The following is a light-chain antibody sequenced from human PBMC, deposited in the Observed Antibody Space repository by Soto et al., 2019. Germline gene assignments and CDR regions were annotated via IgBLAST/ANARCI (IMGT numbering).Light chain of an antibody. CDR2: EVT. CDR1: SSDIGGYNY. Sequence: QSALTQPASVSGSPGQSITISCTGTSSDIGGYNYVSWFQQYPGKAPKVMICEVTNRPSGVSNRFSGSKSGNTASLTISGLQAEDEADYYCSSYTSTNTLIFGGGTKLTVL. J-gene: IGLJ2*01. V-gene: IGLV2-14*01. CDR3: SSYTSTNTLI.